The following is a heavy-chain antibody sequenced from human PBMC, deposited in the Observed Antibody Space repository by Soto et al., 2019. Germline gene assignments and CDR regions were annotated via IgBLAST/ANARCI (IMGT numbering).Heavy chain of an antibody. D-gene: IGHD4-4*01. CDR3: TSAAVSKIGLDV. V-gene: IGHV3-72*01. CDR1: GFTFSDHY. CDR2: TRDKPNSYTT. Sequence: EVQLVESGGGLVQPGGSLRLSCAASGFTFSDHYMDWVRQAPGKGLEWVGRTRDKPNSYTTEYAASVKGRFTISRDDSENSVYLQMNSLKTEDTAVYYCTSAAVSKIGLDVWGQGTTVTVSS. J-gene: IGHJ6*02.